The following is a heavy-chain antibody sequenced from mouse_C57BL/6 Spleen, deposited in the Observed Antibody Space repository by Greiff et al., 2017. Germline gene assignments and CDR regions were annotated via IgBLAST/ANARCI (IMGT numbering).Heavy chain of an antibody. CDR2: IDPETGGT. J-gene: IGHJ4*01. V-gene: IGHV1-15*01. Sequence: QVQLKESGAELVRPGASVTLSCKASGYTFTDYEMHWVKQTPVHGLEWIGAIDPETGGTAYNQKFKGKAILTADKSSSTAYMELRSLTSEDSAVYYCTRYDYDASYYAMDYWGQGTSVTVSS. D-gene: IGHD2-4*01. CDR3: TRYDYDASYYAMDY. CDR1: GYTFTDYE.